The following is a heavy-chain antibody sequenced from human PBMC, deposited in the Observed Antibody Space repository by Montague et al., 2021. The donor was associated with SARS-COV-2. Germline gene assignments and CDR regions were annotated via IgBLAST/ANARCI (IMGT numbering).Heavy chain of an antibody. Sequence: SLRLSCAASGFTVSSYELNWVRQAPGKGLEWVSYISSSVSTLYYSYSXXVLFTISRDNAKNSLYLQMNSLRAEDTAVSYCAREPRETGSDWYYDFWSDYSLPRGYYYYGMDVWGQGTTVTVSS. D-gene: IGHD3-3*01. CDR1: GFTVSSYE. CDR3: AREPRETGSDWYYDFWSDYSLPRGYYYYGMDV. V-gene: IGHV3-48*03. J-gene: IGHJ6*02. CDR2: ISSSVSTL.